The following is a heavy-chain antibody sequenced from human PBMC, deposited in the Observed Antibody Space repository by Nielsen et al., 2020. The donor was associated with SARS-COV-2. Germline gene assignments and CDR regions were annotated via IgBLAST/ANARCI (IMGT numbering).Heavy chain of an antibody. CDR3: VSQGVLDSNYSYYYYGMDV. D-gene: IGHD4-11*01. CDR2: IWYDGSNK. V-gene: IGHV3-33*01. J-gene: IGHJ6*02. Sequence: VRQMPGKGLEWVAVIWYDGSNKYYADSVKGRFTISRDNSKNTLYLQMNSLRAEDTAVYYCVSQGVLDSNYSYYYYGMDVWGQGTTVTVSS.